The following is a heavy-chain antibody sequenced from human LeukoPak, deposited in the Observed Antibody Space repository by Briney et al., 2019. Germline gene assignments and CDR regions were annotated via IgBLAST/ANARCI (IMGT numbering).Heavy chain of an antibody. J-gene: IGHJ3*01. Sequence: SVKVSCKASGYTFTGYYMHWVRQAPGQGLEWMGGIIPILGTTNYAQKFQGRVTITADESTSTLYMELRSLGSEDTAIYYCARDDYYDSSAYRENPFDVWGQGTMVTVSS. D-gene: IGHD3-22*01. V-gene: IGHV1-69*13. CDR1: GYTFTGYY. CDR2: IIPILGTT. CDR3: ARDDYYDSSAYRENPFDV.